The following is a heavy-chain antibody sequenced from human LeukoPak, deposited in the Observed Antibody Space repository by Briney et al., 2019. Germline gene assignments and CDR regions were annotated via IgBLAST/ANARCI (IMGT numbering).Heavy chain of an antibody. CDR1: GFIFSQYS. J-gene: IGHJ5*02. CDR2: IRSSSET. CDR3: ARDAGNSGYGCDL. D-gene: IGHD5-12*01. Sequence: GGSLRLSCAASGFIFSQYSMNWVRQAPGKGLEWVSHIRSSSETFYANSVKGRFTISRDNARNSLYLQMNNLRGEDTAIYYCARDAGNSGYGCDLWGQGTLVTVSS. V-gene: IGHV3-48*01.